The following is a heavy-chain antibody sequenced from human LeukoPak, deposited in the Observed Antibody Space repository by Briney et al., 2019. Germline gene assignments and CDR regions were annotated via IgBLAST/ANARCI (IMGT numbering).Heavy chain of an antibody. Sequence: SETLSLTCTVSGGSIRSSTDYWGWIRQPPGKELEWIGSIYYSGSTYYNPSLKSRVTISVDTSKNQFSVKLSSVTAADTAVYYCARVGKQWLVLRGWFDPWGQGTLVTVSS. CDR1: GGSIRSSTDY. D-gene: IGHD6-19*01. J-gene: IGHJ5*02. V-gene: IGHV4-39*07. CDR3: ARVGKQWLVLRGWFDP. CDR2: IYYSGST.